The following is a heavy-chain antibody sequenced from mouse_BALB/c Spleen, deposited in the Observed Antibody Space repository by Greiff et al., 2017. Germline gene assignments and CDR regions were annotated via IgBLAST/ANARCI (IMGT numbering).Heavy chain of an antibody. CDR1: GYTFTSYW. J-gene: IGHJ3*01. Sequence: LKQPGSELVRPGASVKLSCTASGYTFTSYWMHWVKQMHGQGLVWIGNIYTGSGSTNYDEKFKSQVTLTVDTSSSTAYLLLSSLTSEDSAVYYCSMYDAWFAYWGQGTLVTVSA. D-gene: IGHD2-14*01. CDR3: SMYDAWFAY. V-gene: IGHV1S22*01. CDR2: IYTGSGST.